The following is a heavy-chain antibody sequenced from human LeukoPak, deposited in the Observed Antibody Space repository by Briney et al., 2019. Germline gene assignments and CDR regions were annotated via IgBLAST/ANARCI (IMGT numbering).Heavy chain of an antibody. CDR1: GGSFSGYY. J-gene: IGHJ6*03. D-gene: IGHD6-13*01. CDR2: INHSGST. CDR3: ARVQLYSSSWTYYYYYYMDV. Sequence: PSETLSLTCAVYGGSFSGYYWSWIRQPPGKGLEWIGDINHSGSTNYNPSLKSRVTISVDTSKNQFPLKLSSVTAADTAVYYCARVQLYSSSWTYYYYYYMDVWGKGTTVTVSS. V-gene: IGHV4-34*01.